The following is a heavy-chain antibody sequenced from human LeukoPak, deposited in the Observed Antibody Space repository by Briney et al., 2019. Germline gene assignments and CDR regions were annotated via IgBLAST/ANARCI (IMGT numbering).Heavy chain of an antibody. CDR1: GGSISSYY. J-gene: IGHJ4*02. CDR2: IYYSGST. V-gene: IGHV4-59*08. CDR3: ARSLADTAMVDY. D-gene: IGHD5-18*01. Sequence: PSETLSLTCTVSGGSISSYYWSWIRQPPGKGLEWIGYIYYSGSTNYNPSLKSRVTISVDTSKNQFSLKLSSVTAADTAVYYCARSLADTAMVDYWGQGTLVTVSS.